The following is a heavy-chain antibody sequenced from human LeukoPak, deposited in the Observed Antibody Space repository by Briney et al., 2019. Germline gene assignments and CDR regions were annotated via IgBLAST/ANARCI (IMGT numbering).Heavy chain of an antibody. J-gene: IGHJ4*02. Sequence: SETLSLTCDVSGYSIRSNYYWGWIRPPPGKGLEWIGSIHHSGSTYYNPSLKSRVTISVDTSKNQFSLKLSSVTAADTAVYYCARNVSYSFDYWGQGTLVTVSS. V-gene: IGHV4-38-2*01. CDR1: GYSIRSNYY. D-gene: IGHD1-1*01. CDR3: ARNVSYSFDY. CDR2: IHHSGST.